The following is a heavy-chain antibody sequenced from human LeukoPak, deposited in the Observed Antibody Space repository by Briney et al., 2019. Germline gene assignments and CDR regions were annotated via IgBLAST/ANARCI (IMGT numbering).Heavy chain of an antibody. D-gene: IGHD1-26*01. CDR1: GFTVSSDY. J-gene: IGHJ4*02. CDR2: LYSGGDT. Sequence: GESLKISCAASGFTVSSDYMSWVRQAPGKGLEWVSVLYSGGDTYYADSVKGRFTISRDNSKNILYLEMKSLGADDTAVYYCARAKVGAAGFFAYWGQGTLVTVSS. V-gene: IGHV3-53*01. CDR3: ARAKVGAAGFFAY.